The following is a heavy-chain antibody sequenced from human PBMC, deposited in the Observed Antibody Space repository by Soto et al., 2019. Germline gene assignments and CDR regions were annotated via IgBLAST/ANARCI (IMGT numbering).Heavy chain of an antibody. J-gene: IGHJ3*02. CDR3: ANHLLIGGYDSSGYYLDAFDI. Sequence: QAGGSLRLSCAASGFTFSSYGMHWVRQAPGKGLEWVAVISYDGSNKYYADSVKGRFTISRDNSKNTLYLQMNSLRAEDTAVYYCANHLLIGGYDSSGYYLDAFDIWGQGTMVTVSS. D-gene: IGHD3-22*01. CDR1: GFTFSSYG. V-gene: IGHV3-30*18. CDR2: ISYDGSNK.